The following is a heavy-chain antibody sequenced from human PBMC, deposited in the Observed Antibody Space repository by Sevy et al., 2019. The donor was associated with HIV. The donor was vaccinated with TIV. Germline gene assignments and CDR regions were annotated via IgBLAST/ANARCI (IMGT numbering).Heavy chain of an antibody. CDR1: GFTFSSYW. CDR3: ARGRGGATLGYYYYYMDV. D-gene: IGHD1-26*01. J-gene: IGHJ6*03. CDR2: IKQDGSEK. Sequence: GGSLRLSCAASGFTFSSYWMSWVRQAPGKGLEWVANIKQDGSEKYYVDSVKDRFTISRDNAKNSLYLQMNTLRAEDTAVYYCARGRGGATLGYYYYYMDVWGKGTTVTVSS. V-gene: IGHV3-7*04.